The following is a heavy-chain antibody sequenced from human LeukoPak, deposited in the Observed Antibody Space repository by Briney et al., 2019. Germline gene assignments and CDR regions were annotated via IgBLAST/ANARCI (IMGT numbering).Heavy chain of an antibody. CDR1: GCSFTSYW. CDR3: ARQPYYYDSSGYQNDY. D-gene: IGHD3-22*01. Sequence: GESLKISCKGSGCSFTSYWIGWVRQMPGKGLEGMGIIYPGDSDTRYRPSFQGQVTISADKSISTAYLQWSSLKASDTAMYYCARQPYYYDSSGYQNDYWGQGTLVTVSS. CDR2: IYPGDSDT. J-gene: IGHJ4*02. V-gene: IGHV5-51*01.